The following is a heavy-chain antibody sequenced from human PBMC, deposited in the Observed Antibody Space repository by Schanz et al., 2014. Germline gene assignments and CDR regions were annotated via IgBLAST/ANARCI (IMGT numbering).Heavy chain of an antibody. CDR1: GYTFTGYY. CDR3: ARARYTGYDCSGY. J-gene: IGHJ4*02. Sequence: QVQLVQSGSELKKPGASVKVSCQTSGYTFTGYYLHWVRQIPTQGLEWVGWINPLNGGTNYAQKFQGRVSMTRDTSISTAFMELSGLTSDDTATYFCARARYTGYDCSGYWGQGTLLIVSS. CDR2: INPLNGGT. V-gene: IGHV1-2*02. D-gene: IGHD5-12*01.